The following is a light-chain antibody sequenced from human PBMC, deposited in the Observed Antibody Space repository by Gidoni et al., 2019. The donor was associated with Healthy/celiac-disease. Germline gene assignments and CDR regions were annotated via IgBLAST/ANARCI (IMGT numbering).Light chain of an antibody. V-gene: IGKV3-11*01. CDR2: YAS. CDR3: QQRSNWPWT. Sequence: EIVLTQSPATLSSSPGERATLPYRASQSVSSYLAWYQQKPGQAPRLLIYYASNRATGIPARFRGSGSGTDFTLTISSLEPEDFAVYYCQQRSNWPWTFGQGTKVEIK. J-gene: IGKJ1*01. CDR1: QSVSSY.